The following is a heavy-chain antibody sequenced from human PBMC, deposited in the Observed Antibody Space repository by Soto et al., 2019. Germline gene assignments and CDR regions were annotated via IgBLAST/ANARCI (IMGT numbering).Heavy chain of an antibody. V-gene: IGHV3-21*01. Sequence: EVQLVESGGGLVKPGGSLRLSCISSGFTFRTYTMNWVRQAPGKGLEWVSGIRGFSPYTFYAESVKGRFTISRDNSKNTVDLQMDRLRADDTAVYYCARRRSTVTTAWFYHAMDVWGQGTTVTVSS. CDR3: ARRRSTVTTAWFYHAMDV. D-gene: IGHD4-17*01. CDR1: GFTFRTYT. CDR2: IRGFSPYT. J-gene: IGHJ6*02.